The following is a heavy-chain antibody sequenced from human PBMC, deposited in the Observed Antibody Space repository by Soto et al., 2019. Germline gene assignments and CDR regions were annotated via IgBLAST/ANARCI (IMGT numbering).Heavy chain of an antibody. Sequence: PGGSLRLSCAASGFTFSSYGMHWVRQAPGKGLEWVAVISYDGSNKYYADSVKGRFTISRDNSKNTLYLQMNSLRAEDTAVYYCAKDGPDGGSSSGIHYWGQGTLVTVSS. CDR1: GFTFSSYG. V-gene: IGHV3-30*18. CDR3: AKDGPDGGSSSGIHY. CDR2: ISYDGSNK. J-gene: IGHJ4*02. D-gene: IGHD6-6*01.